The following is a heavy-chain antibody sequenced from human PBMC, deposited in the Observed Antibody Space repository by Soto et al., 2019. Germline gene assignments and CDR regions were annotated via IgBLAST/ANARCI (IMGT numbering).Heavy chain of an antibody. J-gene: IGHJ4*02. Sequence: PSETLSLTCTVSGGSISSYYGGWFRQPPGKGLEWIGYIYYSGSTTYHPPLKSRVTISVDTSNNQFSLKVQSVTAADTAVYYCARFSGTYNDRYFEYWGQGALVTVSS. CDR1: GGSISSYY. CDR2: IYYSGST. CDR3: ARFSGTYNDRYFEY. D-gene: IGHD1-26*01. V-gene: IGHV4-59*08.